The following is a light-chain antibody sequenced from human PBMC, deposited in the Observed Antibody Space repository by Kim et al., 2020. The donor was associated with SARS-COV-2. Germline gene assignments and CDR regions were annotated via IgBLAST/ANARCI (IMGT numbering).Light chain of an antibody. J-gene: IGKJ3*01. Sequence: PGDRATLSCRASQNVGRYLAWFQQKPGQSPRLLVYDASNRATGIPARFTGSGSGTDFTLTISSLEAEDFAVYYCLQRNSWPPIYTFGPGTKV. CDR1: QNVGRY. CDR3: LQRNSWPPIYT. V-gene: IGKV3-11*01. CDR2: DAS.